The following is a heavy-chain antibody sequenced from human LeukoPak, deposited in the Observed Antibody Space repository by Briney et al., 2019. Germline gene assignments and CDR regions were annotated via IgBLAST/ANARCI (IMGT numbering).Heavy chain of an antibody. J-gene: IGHJ4*02. Sequence: GGSLRLSCAASGFTFSDYYMSWIREAPGKGPEWVSYISSTSSFTNYADSVKGRFTISRDNAKNSLYLQMNSLRAEDTAVYYCPRDQGGNRFFDYWGQGTLVTVSS. V-gene: IGHV3-11*05. CDR1: GFTFSDYY. CDR3: PRDQGGNRFFDY. CDR2: ISSTSSFT. D-gene: IGHD4-23*01.